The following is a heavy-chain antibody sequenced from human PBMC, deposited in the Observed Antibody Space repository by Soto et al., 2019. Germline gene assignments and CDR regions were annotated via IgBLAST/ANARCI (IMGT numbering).Heavy chain of an antibody. CDR1: GHSSTHNG. V-gene: IGHV1-18*01. CDR2: ININRGDV. CDR3: ATDDMNRGRFDF. Sequence: QLQLVQSGAELKMPGASVKVSCKASGHSSTHNGISWVRRAPGQGLEWMGWININRGDVNHAPKCQGRVTLTTDTSTTTAYMELRSLRLDATAVYFCATDDMNRGRFDFWGHGTLVTVSS. J-gene: IGHJ4*01.